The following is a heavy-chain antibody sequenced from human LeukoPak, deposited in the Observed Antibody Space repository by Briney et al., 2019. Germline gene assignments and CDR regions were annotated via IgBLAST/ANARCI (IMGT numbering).Heavy chain of an antibody. Sequence: SETLSLTCTVSGGSTINYYWSWIRQSAGKGLEWAGHIYITGTTDYNPSLKSRLTMSIDTSKNQFSLNLRSVTAADTAVYYCARLKFYDSTGYNKGYYMDVWGKGLTVTVSS. V-gene: IGHV4-4*07. CDR1: GGSTINYY. J-gene: IGHJ6*03. D-gene: IGHD3-9*01. CDR3: ARLKFYDSTGYNKGYYMDV. CDR2: IYITGTT.